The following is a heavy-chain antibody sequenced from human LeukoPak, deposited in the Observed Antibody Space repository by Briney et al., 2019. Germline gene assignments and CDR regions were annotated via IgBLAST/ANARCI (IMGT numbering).Heavy chain of an antibody. CDR2: IAYDGNYK. CDR3: AKDLGSGLPPDGFDI. D-gene: IGHD3-16*01. CDR1: GFTLKSFG. Sequence: PGGSLRLSCAASGFTLKSFGMHWVRQAPGKGLEWVAIIAYDGNYKHYADSVKGRFTMSRDNPKSTLSLQMNSLRPDDTAVYYCAKDLGSGLPPDGFDIWGQGTLVTVSS. V-gene: IGHV3-30*18. J-gene: IGHJ3*02.